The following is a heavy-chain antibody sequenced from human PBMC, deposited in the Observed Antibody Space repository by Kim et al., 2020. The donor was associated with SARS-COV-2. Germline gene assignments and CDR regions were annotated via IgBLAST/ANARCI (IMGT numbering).Heavy chain of an antibody. V-gene: IGHV1-2*02. CDR1: GYTFTGYY. Sequence: ASVKVSCKASGYTFTGYYMHWVRQAPGQGLEWMGWINPNSGGTNYAQKVQGRVTMTRDTSISTAYMELSRLRSDDTAVYYCARARVVVVVSATHGMDYWGQGALVTVSS. CDR3: ARARVVVVVSATHGMDY. J-gene: IGHJ4*02. D-gene: IGHD2-15*01. CDR2: INPNSGGT.